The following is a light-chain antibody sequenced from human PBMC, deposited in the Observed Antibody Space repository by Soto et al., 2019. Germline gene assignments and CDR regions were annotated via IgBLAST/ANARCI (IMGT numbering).Light chain of an antibody. CDR3: SSYTDTKSLV. J-gene: IGLJ1*01. Sequence: QSGLTQSPSASGSHGQSVTISFTGTSSDIGGYNSVSWYQQHPGKAPKVMIYDVTKRPSGVPDRFSGSKSGNTASLTVSALQAEDEADYYCSSYTDTKSLVFGTGTKVTVL. V-gene: IGLV2-8*01. CDR1: SSDIGGYNS. CDR2: DVT.